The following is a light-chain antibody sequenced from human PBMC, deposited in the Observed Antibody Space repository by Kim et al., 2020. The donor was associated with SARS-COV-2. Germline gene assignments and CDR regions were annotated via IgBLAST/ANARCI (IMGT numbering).Light chain of an antibody. CDR1: YVGSKY. Sequence: VALGQTARITCGGNYVGSKYVRWYQQKPGQAPVVVIYRDSNCPSGIPERFSGSNSGNTATLTVSRAQAGNEADYYCQVWDSSTAWVFGGGTQLTV. J-gene: IGLJ3*02. CDR2: RDS. CDR3: QVWDSSTAWV. V-gene: IGLV3-9*01.